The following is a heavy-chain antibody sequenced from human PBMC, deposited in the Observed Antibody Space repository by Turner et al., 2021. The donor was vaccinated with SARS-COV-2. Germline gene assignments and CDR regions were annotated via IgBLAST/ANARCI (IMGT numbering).Heavy chain of an antibody. D-gene: IGHD3-10*01. CDR3: AGQEALVPSYYYYYYGMDV. CDR1: GGPISSSSYY. CDR2: VYYSGST. Sequence: LQLQESGPGLVKPSETLSLTCTVSGGPISSSSYYWGWIRQPPGKGLEWIGSVYYSGSTYYNPSLKSRVTISVDTSKNQFSLKLSSVTAADTAVYYCAGQEALVPSYYYYYYGMDVWGQGTTVTVSS. J-gene: IGHJ6*02. V-gene: IGHV4-39*01.